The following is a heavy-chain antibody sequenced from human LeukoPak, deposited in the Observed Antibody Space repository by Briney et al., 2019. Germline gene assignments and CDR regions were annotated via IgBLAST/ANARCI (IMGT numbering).Heavy chain of an antibody. D-gene: IGHD5/OR15-5a*01. V-gene: IGHV7-4-1*02. J-gene: IGHJ3*02. CDR2: INTNTGNP. CDR1: GYTFTSYA. CDR3: ARDLRGDAFDI. Sequence: ASVKVSFKASGYTFTSYAMNWVRQAPGQGLELMGWINTNTGNPTYAQGFTGRFVLSLDTSVSTAYLQISSLKAEDTAVYYCARDLRGDAFDIWGQGTMVTVSS.